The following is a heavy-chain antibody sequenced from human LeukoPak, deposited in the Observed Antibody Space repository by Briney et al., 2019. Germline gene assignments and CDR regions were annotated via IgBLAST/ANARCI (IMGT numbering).Heavy chain of an antibody. V-gene: IGHV3-7*01. CDR3: ARARGSYVEAAY. CDR1: GFTFSSYW. Sequence: GGSLRLSCAASGFTFSSYWMTWARQAPGRGLEWVANIHQDGSIQFYVDSVKGRFTVSRDNARNLLYLQMNGLRAEDTAVYYCARARGSYVEAAYWGQGTLVTVSS. CDR2: IHQDGSIQ. D-gene: IGHD3-16*01. J-gene: IGHJ4*02.